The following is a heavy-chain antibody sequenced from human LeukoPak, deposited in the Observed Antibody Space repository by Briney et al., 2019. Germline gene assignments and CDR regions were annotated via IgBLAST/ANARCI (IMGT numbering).Heavy chain of an antibody. CDR1: GFTFSSCS. CDR3: ARDVLYGSGPLYGMDV. CDR2: ISSSSSYI. V-gene: IGHV3-21*01. D-gene: IGHD3-10*01. Sequence: PGGSLRLSCAASGFTFSSCSMNWVRQAPGKGLEWVSSISSSSSYIYYADSVKGRFTISRDNAKNSLYLQMNSLRAEDTAVYYCARDVLYGSGPLYGMDVWGQGTTVTVSS. J-gene: IGHJ6*02.